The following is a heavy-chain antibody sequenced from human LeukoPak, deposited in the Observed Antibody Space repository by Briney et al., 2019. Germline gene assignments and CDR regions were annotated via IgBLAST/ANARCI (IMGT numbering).Heavy chain of an antibody. CDR2: ISYDGSNK. CDR3: AIIVDTAMVPPFDY. D-gene: IGHD5-18*01. V-gene: IGHV3-30*03. J-gene: IGHJ4*02. CDR1: GFTFSSYG. Sequence: SGGSLRLSCAASGFTFSSYGMHWVRQAPGKGLEWVAVISYDGSNKYYADSVKGRFTIPRDNAKNSLYLQMNSLRAEDTALYYCAIIVDTAMVPPFDYWGQGTLVTVSS.